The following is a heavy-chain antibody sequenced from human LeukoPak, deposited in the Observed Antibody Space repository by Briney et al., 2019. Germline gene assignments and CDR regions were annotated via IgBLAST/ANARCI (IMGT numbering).Heavy chain of an antibody. V-gene: IGHV3-43D*03. CDR3: AKANWNYFGNWFDP. D-gene: IGHD1-7*01. CDR1: GFSFNDYA. CDR2: ISWDGGST. J-gene: IGHJ5*02. Sequence: GGSLRLSCAASGFSFNDYAMHWVRQAPGKGLEWVSLISWDGGSTFYADSVKGRFTVSRDNIKSSLYLQMNSLRAEDTALYYCAKANWNYFGNWFDPWGQGTLVTVSS.